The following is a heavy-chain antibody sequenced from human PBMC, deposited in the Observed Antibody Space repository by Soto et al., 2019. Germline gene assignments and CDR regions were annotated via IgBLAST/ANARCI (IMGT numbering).Heavy chain of an antibody. V-gene: IGHV1-69*06. J-gene: IGHJ5*02. Sequence: SVKVSCKASGGTFGSDAITWVRQAPGQGLEWVGRIIPIFGTTNYAQNLQGRVTISADKSTLTSYMELHSLTSDDTALYYCARDRTASRYYTNWLDPWGQGTPVTVSS. CDR3: ARDRTASRYYTNWLDP. CDR2: IIPIFGTT. CDR1: GGTFGSDA. D-gene: IGHD3-22*01.